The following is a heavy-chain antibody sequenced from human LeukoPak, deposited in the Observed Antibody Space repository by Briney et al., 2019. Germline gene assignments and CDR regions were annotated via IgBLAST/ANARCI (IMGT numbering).Heavy chain of an antibody. Sequence: GGSLRLSCAASGFTFGSYGMSWVRQAPGKGLEWVSFITPNADRTSYADSVEGRFTISRDNPRNTLYMQMNSLRDEDSALYYCAIMHGYYDGSGYWVQWGQGTLVTVSS. J-gene: IGHJ1*01. V-gene: IGHV3-23*01. CDR3: AIMHGYYDGSGYWVQ. CDR1: GFTFGSYG. D-gene: IGHD3-22*01. CDR2: ITPNADRT.